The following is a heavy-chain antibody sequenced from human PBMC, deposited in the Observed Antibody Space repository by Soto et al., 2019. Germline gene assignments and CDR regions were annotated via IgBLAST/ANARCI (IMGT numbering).Heavy chain of an antibody. CDR1: GYTFTSYY. V-gene: IGHV1-46*01. J-gene: IGHJ5*02. Sequence: GASVKVSCKASGYTFTSYYMHWVRQAPGQGLEWMGIINPSGGSTSYAQKFQGRVTMTRDTSTSTVYMELSSLRSDDTAVYYCARGSTIVRGAPSWFDPWGQGTLVTVSS. D-gene: IGHD3-10*01. CDR3: ARGSTIVRGAPSWFDP. CDR2: INPSGGST.